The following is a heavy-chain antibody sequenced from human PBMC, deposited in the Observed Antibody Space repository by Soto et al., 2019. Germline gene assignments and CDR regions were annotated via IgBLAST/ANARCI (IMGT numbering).Heavy chain of an antibody. CDR3: ARGRKRESSSGWYYY. CDR1: GGSFSGYY. D-gene: IGHD6-19*01. V-gene: IGHV4-34*01. CDR2: INHSGST. Sequence: QVQLQQWGAGLLKPSETLSLTCAVYGGSFSGYYWSWIRQPPGKGLEWIGEINHSGSTNYNPSLKSRVTISVDTSKNQFSLKLSSVTAADTAVYYCARGRKRESSSGWYYYWAQGTLVTVSS. J-gene: IGHJ4*02.